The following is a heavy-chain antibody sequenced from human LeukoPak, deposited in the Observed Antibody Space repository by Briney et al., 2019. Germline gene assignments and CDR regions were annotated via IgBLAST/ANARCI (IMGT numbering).Heavy chain of an antibody. D-gene: IGHD3-10*01. CDR2: ISYDGSNK. V-gene: IGHV3-30*04. CDR3: AKGVRITMVRGAFDI. J-gene: IGHJ3*02. Sequence: PGRSLRLSCAASGFTFSSYAMHWVRQAPGKGLEWVAVISYDGSNKYYADSVKGRFTISRDNAKNSLYLQMNSLRAEDTALYYCAKGVRITMVRGAFDIWGQGTMVTVSS. CDR1: GFTFSSYA.